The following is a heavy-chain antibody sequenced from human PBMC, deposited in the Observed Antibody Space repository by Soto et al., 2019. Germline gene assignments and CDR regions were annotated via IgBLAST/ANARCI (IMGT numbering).Heavy chain of an antibody. CDR1: GGAFSGYY. CDR3: ARAKGGSSLAFDV. Sequence: PSESLSLTCTVSGGAFSGYYWSWIRQPAGKGLEWIGRIYTTGSTNYNPSLKSRVTMSVDTSKNQFSLKLRSLTAADTAVYYCARAKGGSSLAFDVWGQGTMLTVSS. D-gene: IGHD1-26*01. J-gene: IGHJ3*01. V-gene: IGHV4-4*07. CDR2: IYTTGST.